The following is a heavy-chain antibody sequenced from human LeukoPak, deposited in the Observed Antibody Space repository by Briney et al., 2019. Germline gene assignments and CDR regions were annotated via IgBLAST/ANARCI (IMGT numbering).Heavy chain of an antibody. CDR3: AKDQGVVVVADPSEVYFQH. CDR2: ISYDGSNK. CDR1: GFTFSSYG. J-gene: IGHJ1*01. Sequence: GRSLRLSCAASGFTFSSYGMHWVRQAPGKGLEWVAVISYDGSNKYYADSVKGRFTISRDNSKNTLYLQVNSLRAEDTAVYYCAKDQGVVVVADPSEVYFQHWGQGTLVTVSS. D-gene: IGHD2-15*01. V-gene: IGHV3-30*18.